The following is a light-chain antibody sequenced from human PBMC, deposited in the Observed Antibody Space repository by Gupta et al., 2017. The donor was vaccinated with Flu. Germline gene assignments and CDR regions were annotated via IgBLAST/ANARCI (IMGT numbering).Light chain of an antibody. CDR1: QSLVHRDGNTY. Sequence: DIVMTQTPLSSPVTLGQPASISCRSSQSLVHRDGNTYLSWLQQRPGQPPRLLIYKISNRCSGVPDRFSGSGAGTDFTLKISRVEPEDVGIYYCRQATQFPHTFGQWTKMEI. V-gene: IGKV2-24*01. CDR3: RQATQFPHT. J-gene: IGKJ2*01. CDR2: KIS.